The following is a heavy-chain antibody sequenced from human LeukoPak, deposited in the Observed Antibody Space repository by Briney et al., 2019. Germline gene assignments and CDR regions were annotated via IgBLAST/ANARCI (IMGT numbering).Heavy chain of an antibody. D-gene: IGHD3-10*01. J-gene: IGHJ6*02. V-gene: IGHV3-7*01. Sequence: GGSLRLSCAASGFTFSSYWMSWVRQAPGKGLEWVANIKQDGSEKYYVDSVKGRFTISRDNAKNSLYLQMNSLRAEDTAVYYCARDKDYYGSGSYPVYYGMDVWGQGTTVTVSS. CDR3: ARDKDYYGSGSYPVYYGMDV. CDR1: GFTFSSYW. CDR2: IKQDGSEK.